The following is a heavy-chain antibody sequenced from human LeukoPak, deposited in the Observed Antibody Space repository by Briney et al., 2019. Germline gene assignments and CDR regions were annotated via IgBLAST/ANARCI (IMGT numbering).Heavy chain of an antibody. Sequence: TGGSLRLSCAVSGFTFDHYAMPWVRHAPGKGLQWVASISWNSGTIAYGDSVKGRFTISRDNAKNSLYLQMHSLRSDDTAVYYCAKDPSGVAVYYFQFWGQGTLVTVSS. CDR2: ISWNSGTI. V-gene: IGHV3-9*01. CDR3: AKDPSGVAVYYFQF. J-gene: IGHJ4*02. CDR1: GFTFDHYA. D-gene: IGHD6-19*01.